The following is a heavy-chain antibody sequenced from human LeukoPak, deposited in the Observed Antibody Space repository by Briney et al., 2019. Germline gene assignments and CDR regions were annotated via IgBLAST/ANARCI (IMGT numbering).Heavy chain of an antibody. CDR1: GFTFNTYA. CDR3: ARVGSWQQLGAFDI. J-gene: IGHJ3*02. Sequence: PGGSLRLSCAASGFTFNTYAMSWVRQAPGKGLEWVSYISSSSTYTNYADSVKGRFTISRDNAKNSLYLQMNRLRAEDTAVYYCARVGSWQQLGAFDIWGQGTMVTVSS. CDR2: ISSSSTYT. V-gene: IGHV3-11*06. D-gene: IGHD6-13*01.